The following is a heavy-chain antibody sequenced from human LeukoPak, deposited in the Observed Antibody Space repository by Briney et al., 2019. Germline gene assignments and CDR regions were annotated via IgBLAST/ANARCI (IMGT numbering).Heavy chain of an antibody. CDR1: GDSIKSNNLY. Sequence: SETLSLTCTVSGDSIKSNNLYWGWIRQPPGKGLEWIGSINYGGDTYYNPSLKSRVTISVDTSQNQFSLKLSSVTDADTAIYYCARLTSGWYVIYWGQGTLVTVSS. CDR3: ARLTSGWYVIY. D-gene: IGHD6-19*01. CDR2: INYGGDT. V-gene: IGHV4-39*01. J-gene: IGHJ4*02.